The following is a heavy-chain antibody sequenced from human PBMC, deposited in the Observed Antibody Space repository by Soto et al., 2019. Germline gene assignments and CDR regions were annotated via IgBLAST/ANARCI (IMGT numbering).Heavy chain of an antibody. V-gene: IGHV1-18*04. CDR3: ARAKGHYYDSSGFPEDI. CDR2: ISAYNGNT. CDR1: GYTFTSYG. Sequence: GASVKVSCKASGYTFTSYGISWVRQAPGQGLEWMGWISAYNGNTNYAQKLQGRVTMTTDTSTSTAYMELRSLRSDDTAVYYCARAKGHYYDSSGFPEDIWGQGTMVTVSS. J-gene: IGHJ3*02. D-gene: IGHD3-22*01.